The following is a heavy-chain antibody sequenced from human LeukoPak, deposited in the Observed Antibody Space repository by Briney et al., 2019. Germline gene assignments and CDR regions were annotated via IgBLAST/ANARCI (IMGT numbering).Heavy chain of an antibody. Sequence: SETLSLTCTVSGGSISSSSYYWGWIRQPPGKGLEWIGTIYYSGSTCYNPSLKSRVTISVDTSKTQFSLKLSSVTATDTAVYYCARSYSRSFIPNWFDPWGQGTLVTVSS. CDR1: GGSISSSSYY. D-gene: IGHD6-6*01. V-gene: IGHV4-39*01. J-gene: IGHJ5*02. CDR3: ARSYSRSFIPNWFDP. CDR2: IYYSGST.